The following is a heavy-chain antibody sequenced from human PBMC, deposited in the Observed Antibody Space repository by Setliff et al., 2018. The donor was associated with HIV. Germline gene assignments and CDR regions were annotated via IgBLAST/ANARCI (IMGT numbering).Heavy chain of an antibody. CDR2: ISWNSGNI. D-gene: IGHD3-16*01. J-gene: IGHJ4*02. CDR1: GFTFTTYW. Sequence: PGGSLRLSCAASGFTFTTYWMSWVRQSPGKGLEWVSGISWNSGNIGYADSVKGRFTISRDNAKNSLYLQMNSLRTEDTALYYCAKDRATITPYNFDYWGQGTLVTVSS. V-gene: IGHV3-9*01. CDR3: AKDRATITPYNFDY.